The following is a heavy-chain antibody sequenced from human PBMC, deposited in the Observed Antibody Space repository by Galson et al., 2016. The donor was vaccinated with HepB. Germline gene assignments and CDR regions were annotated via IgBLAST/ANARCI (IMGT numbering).Heavy chain of an antibody. CDR1: GYTFINYF. CDR3: ARDNGYSYGYWDY. J-gene: IGHJ4*02. CDR2: INPSSGGSA. V-gene: IGHV1-46*01. D-gene: IGHD5-18*01. Sequence: SVKVSCKASGYTFINYFLHWVRQAPGQGPEWMGIINPSSGGSANFAQKFQGRVSMTSDRSTRKVYMELSSLRSEDTAVYYCARDNGYSYGYWDYWGQGTLGTGSS.